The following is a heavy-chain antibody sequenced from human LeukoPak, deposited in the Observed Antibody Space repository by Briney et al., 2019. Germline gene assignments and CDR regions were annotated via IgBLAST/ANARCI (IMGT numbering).Heavy chain of an antibody. J-gene: IGHJ4*02. CDR3: AKDGGY. V-gene: IGHV3-23*01. Sequence: AGGSLRLSCAASGFTFSTYAMIWVRQAPGEGLEWVSAISGTGGNTYYADSVKGRFSISRDNSKNTVYLQMSGLRVEDTAVYYCAKDGGYWGQGTLVTVSS. CDR2: ISGTGGNT. CDR1: GFTFSTYA. D-gene: IGHD3-3*01.